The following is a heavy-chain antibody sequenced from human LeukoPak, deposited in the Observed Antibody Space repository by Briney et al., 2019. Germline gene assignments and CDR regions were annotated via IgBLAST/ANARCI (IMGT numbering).Heavy chain of an antibody. D-gene: IGHD1-26*01. Sequence: GGSLRLSCAASGFTLSSYSMNWVRQAPGKGLEWVSYISSSSSSIYYADSVKGRFTISRDNAKNTLYLQMNSLRAEDTAVYYCARVSGSSEGYYYYYGMDVWGQGTTVTVSS. J-gene: IGHJ6*02. CDR1: GFTLSSYS. CDR3: ARVSGSSEGYYYYYGMDV. V-gene: IGHV3-48*04. CDR2: ISSSSSSI.